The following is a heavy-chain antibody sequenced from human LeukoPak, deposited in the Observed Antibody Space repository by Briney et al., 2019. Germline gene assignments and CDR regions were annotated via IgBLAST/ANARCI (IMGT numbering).Heavy chain of an antibody. J-gene: IGHJ4*02. Sequence: SETLSLTCTVSGGSISSHYWSWIRQPPGKGLEWIGYIYYSGSTNYNPSLKSRVTISVDTSKNQFSLKLSSVTAADTAVYYCARTRDVVWRRGIAVAGTYDYWGQGTLVTVSS. V-gene: IGHV4-59*11. CDR3: ARTRDVVWRRGIAVAGTYDY. D-gene: IGHD6-19*01. CDR1: GGSISSHY. CDR2: IYYSGST.